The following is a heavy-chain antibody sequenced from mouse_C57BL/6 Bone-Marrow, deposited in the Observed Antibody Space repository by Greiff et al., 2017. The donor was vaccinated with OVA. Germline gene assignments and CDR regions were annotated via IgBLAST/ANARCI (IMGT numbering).Heavy chain of an antibody. CDR2: LSGGGGKT. V-gene: IGHV5-9*01. CDR1: GFTFSSYN. Sequence: EVKLMESGGGLVKPGGSLKLSCAASGFTFSSYNMSWVRQTPEKRLEWVATLSGGGGKTYYTDSVKGRFTISRYNAKKPLYLLISSLRSDETALYYCARNDYGNYFDYWGQGTTLTVSS. J-gene: IGHJ2*01. CDR3: ARNDYGNYFDY. D-gene: IGHD2-1*01.